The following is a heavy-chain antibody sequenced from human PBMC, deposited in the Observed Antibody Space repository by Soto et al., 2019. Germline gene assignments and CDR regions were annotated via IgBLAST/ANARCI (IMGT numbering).Heavy chain of an antibody. CDR2: IYYSGST. V-gene: IGHV4-59*01. CDR1: GGSISSYY. CDR3: ARSREGQYYYDSSGYYDY. D-gene: IGHD3-22*01. Sequence: SETLSLTCTVSGGSISSYYWSWIRQPPGKGLEWIGYIYYSGSTNYNPSLKSRVTISVDTSKNQFSLKLSSVTDADSAVYYCARSREGQYYYDSSGYYDYWGQGTLVTVSS. J-gene: IGHJ4*02.